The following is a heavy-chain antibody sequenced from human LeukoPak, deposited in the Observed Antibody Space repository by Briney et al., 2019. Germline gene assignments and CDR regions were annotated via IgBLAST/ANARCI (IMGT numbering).Heavy chain of an antibody. V-gene: IGHV3-33*01. CDR2: IWYDGSNK. CDR3: ARQRYRPHDTIRGGHYYYYGMDV. CDR1: GFTFSSYG. J-gene: IGHJ6*02. D-gene: IGHD5-18*01. Sequence: AGRSLRLSCAASGFTFSSYGMHWVRQAPGKGLEWVAVIWYDGSNKYYADSVKGRFTISRDNSKNTLYLQMNSLRAEDTAVYYCARQRYRPHDTIRGGHYYYYGMDVWGQGTTVTVSS.